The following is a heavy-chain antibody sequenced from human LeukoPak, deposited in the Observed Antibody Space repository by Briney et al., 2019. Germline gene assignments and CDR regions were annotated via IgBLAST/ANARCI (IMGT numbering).Heavy chain of an antibody. CDR1: GFTFSSYA. CDR3: AGDLNYYDSSGYYPHPDY. CDR2: ISGSGGST. V-gene: IGHV3-23*01. D-gene: IGHD3-22*01. J-gene: IGHJ4*02. Sequence: GGSLRLSCAASGFTFSSYAMSWVRQAPGKGLEWVSAISGSGGSTYYADSVKGRFTISRDNSKNTLYLQMNSLRAEHTAVYYCAGDLNYYDSSGYYPHPDYWGQGTLVTVSS.